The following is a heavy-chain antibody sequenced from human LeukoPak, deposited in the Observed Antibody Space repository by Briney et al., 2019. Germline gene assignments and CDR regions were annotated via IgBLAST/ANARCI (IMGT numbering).Heavy chain of an antibody. V-gene: IGHV4-59*08. CDR1: GGSISSYY. J-gene: IGHJ3*02. Sequence: SETLSLTCTVSGGSISSYYWSWIRQPPGKGLEWIGYIYYSGSTNYNPSLKSRVTISVDTSKNQFSLKLSSVTAADTAVYYCARGKRGGYSYSSSSVYAFDIWGQGTMVTVSS. CDR2: IYYSGST. CDR3: ARGKRGGYSYSSSSVYAFDI. D-gene: IGHD6-6*01.